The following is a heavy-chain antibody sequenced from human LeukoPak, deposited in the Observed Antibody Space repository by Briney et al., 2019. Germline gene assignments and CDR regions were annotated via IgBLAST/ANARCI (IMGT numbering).Heavy chain of an antibody. V-gene: IGHV3-23*01. Sequence: GGSLRLSCAASGFTFSSYAMSWVRQAPGKGLEWVSAISGSGGSTYYADSVKGRFTISRDNSKNTLYLQMNSLRAEDTAVYYCAKIGSEPHSSGWDVWGQGTLVTVSS. CDR2: ISGSGGST. D-gene: IGHD6-19*01. CDR1: GFTFSSYA. CDR3: AKIGSEPHSSGWDV. J-gene: IGHJ4*02.